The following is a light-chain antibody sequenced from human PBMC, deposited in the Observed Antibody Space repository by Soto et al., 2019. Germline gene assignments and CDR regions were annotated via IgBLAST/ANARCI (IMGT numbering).Light chain of an antibody. Sequence: EIVLTQSPATLSLSPGERATLSCRASQSVSTYLAWYQQKPGQAPRLLIYDASNRAIGIPARFSGSGSGTNFTLTISSLEPEDFAVYYCQQRSHWPPLTFGGGTKVDIK. CDR3: QQRSHWPPLT. CDR2: DAS. CDR1: QSVSTY. V-gene: IGKV3-11*01. J-gene: IGKJ4*01.